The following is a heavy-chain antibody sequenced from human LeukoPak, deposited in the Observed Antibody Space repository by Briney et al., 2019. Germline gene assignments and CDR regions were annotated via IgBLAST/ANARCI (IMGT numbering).Heavy chain of an antibody. V-gene: IGHV3-73*01. CDR1: GFTFSGSA. D-gene: IGHD1/OR15-1a*01. CDR3: TRRTTSLTEEHDY. Sequence: PGGSLRLSCAASGFTFSGSAMHWVRQASGKGLEWVGRIRSKAHSYATAYAASVKGRFTISRDDSKNTAYLQMNSLKTEDTAVYYCTRRTTSLTEEHDYWGQGTLVTVSS. CDR2: IRSKAHSYAT. J-gene: IGHJ4*02.